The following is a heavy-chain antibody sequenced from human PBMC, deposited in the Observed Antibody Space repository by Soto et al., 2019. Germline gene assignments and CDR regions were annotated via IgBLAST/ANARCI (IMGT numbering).Heavy chain of an antibody. Sequence: EVQLVESGGGLVQPGGSLRLFCVASGFTLSTYWMNWVRQAPGKGLEWVANIKQDESEKYYVDSVKGRFTISRDNAKNQLYLQLNGLRAEDPAVYYCARGGGKYYGTSWGGRMDVWGQGTTVTVSS. CDR1: GFTLSTYW. CDR3: ARGGGKYYGTSWGGRMDV. J-gene: IGHJ6*02. CDR2: IKQDESEK. D-gene: IGHD3-22*01. V-gene: IGHV3-7*01.